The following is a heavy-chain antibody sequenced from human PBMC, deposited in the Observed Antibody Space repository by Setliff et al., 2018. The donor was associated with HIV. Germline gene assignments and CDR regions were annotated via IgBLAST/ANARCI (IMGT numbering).Heavy chain of an antibody. CDR3: AAGEGVPDSWAFDY. CDR1: GFSFTSSA. Sequence: VSCKASGFSFTSSAVQWVRRARGQRLEWIGWIVVGSGKTNYAQKFQERVTITRDMSTSTAYMELSSLRSDDTAVYFCAAGEGVPDSWAFDYWGQGTLVTVSS. CDR2: IVVGSGKT. V-gene: IGHV1-58*01. D-gene: IGHD1-26*01. J-gene: IGHJ4*02.